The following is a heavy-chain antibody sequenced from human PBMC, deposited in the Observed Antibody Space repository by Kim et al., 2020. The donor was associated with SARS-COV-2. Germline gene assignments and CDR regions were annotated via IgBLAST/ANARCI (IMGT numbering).Heavy chain of an antibody. CDR3: ARDRTPRGYQLLNVDS. J-gene: IGHJ5*01. V-gene: IGHV3-30*04. CDR2: ISYDGSNK. Sequence: GGSLRLSCAASGFTFSSYAMHWVRQAPGKGLEWVAVISYDGSNKYYADSVKGRFTISRDNSKNTLYLQMNSLRAEDTAVYYCARDRTPRGYQLLNVDS. D-gene: IGHD2-2*01. CDR1: GFTFSSYA.